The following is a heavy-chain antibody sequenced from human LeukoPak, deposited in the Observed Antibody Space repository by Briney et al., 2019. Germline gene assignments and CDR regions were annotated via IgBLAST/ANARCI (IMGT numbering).Heavy chain of an antibody. Sequence: TSQTLSLTCSVSGASISSGSYYWSWIRQPAGKRLEWIGQIYTSGNTNYNPSLKSRVTLSLDTSKNEFSLQLTSVTAADTAVYYCARQLPGIAAAENWFDPWGQGTLVTVSS. CDR3: ARQLPGIAAAENWFDP. D-gene: IGHD6-13*01. J-gene: IGHJ5*02. CDR2: IYTSGNT. V-gene: IGHV4-61*09. CDR1: GASISSGSYY.